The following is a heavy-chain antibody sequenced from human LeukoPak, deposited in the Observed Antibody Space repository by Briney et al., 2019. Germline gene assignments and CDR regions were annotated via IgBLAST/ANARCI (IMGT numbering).Heavy chain of an antibody. D-gene: IGHD2-2*01. V-gene: IGHV3-30*02. CDR2: IPYDGSNK. CDR3: AKEPKEGSLYCSSTSCYYFDY. J-gene: IGHJ4*02. Sequence: GGSLRLSCAASGFTFSSYGMHWVRQAPGKGLEWVAFIPYDGSNKYYADSVKGRFTISRDNSKNTLYLQMNSLRAEDTAVYYCAKEPKEGSLYCSSTSCYYFDYWGQGTLVTVSS. CDR1: GFTFSSYG.